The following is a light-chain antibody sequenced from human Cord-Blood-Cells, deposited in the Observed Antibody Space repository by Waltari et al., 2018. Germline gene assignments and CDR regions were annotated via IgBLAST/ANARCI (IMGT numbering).Light chain of an antibody. J-gene: IGLJ3*02. CDR3: AAWDDSLSGWV. CDR2: RNN. Sequence: QSVLTQPPSASGTPGQTVTISCSGLSSNPGTTYVYWYQQLPGTAPKPLIYRNNQRPSRVPDRFSGSKSGTSASLAISGLRSEDEADYYCAAWDDSLSGWVFGGGTKLTVL. CDR1: SSNPGTTY. V-gene: IGLV1-47*01.